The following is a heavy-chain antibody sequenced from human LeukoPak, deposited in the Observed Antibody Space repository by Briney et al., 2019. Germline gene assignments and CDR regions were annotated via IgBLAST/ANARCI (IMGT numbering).Heavy chain of an antibody. Sequence: EASVKVSCKASGGTFSSYAISWVRQAPGQGLEWMGGIIPIFGTANYAQKFQGRVTITTDESTSTAYMELSSLRPEDTAVYYCARAYYDFWSGRETPYYYYYYMDVWGKGTTVTVSS. J-gene: IGHJ6*03. D-gene: IGHD3-3*01. V-gene: IGHV1-69*05. CDR1: GGTFSSYA. CDR3: ARAYYDFWSGRETPYYYYYYMDV. CDR2: IIPIFGTA.